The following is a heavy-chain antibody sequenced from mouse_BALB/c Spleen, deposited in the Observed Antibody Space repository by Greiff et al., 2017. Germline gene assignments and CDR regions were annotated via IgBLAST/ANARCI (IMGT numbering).Heavy chain of an antibody. CDR2: IRNKANGYTT. D-gene: IGHD4-1*01. CDR1: GFTFTDYY. J-gene: IGHJ4*01. Sequence: EVQVVESGGGLVQPGGSLRLSCATSGFTFTDYYMSWVRQPPGKALEWLGFIRNKANGYTTEYSASVKGRFTISRDNSQSILYLQMNTLRAEDSATYYCARDTWDGRGAMDYWGQGTSVTVSS. V-gene: IGHV7-3*02. CDR3: ARDTWDGRGAMDY.